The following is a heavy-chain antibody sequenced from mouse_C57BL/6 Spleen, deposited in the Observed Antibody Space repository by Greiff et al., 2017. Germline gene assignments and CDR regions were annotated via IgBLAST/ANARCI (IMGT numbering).Heavy chain of an antibody. Sequence: VQLQQSGPELVKPGASVKISCKASGYSFTDYNMNWVKQSNGKSLEWIGVINPNYGTTSYNQKFKGKATLTVDQSSSTAYMQLHSLTSEDSAVYYCARSGYYGSSLYAIDYWGQGTSVTVSS. V-gene: IGHV1-39*01. CDR3: ARSGYYGSSLYAIDY. CDR2: INPNYGTT. D-gene: IGHD1-1*01. CDR1: GYSFTDYN. J-gene: IGHJ4*01.